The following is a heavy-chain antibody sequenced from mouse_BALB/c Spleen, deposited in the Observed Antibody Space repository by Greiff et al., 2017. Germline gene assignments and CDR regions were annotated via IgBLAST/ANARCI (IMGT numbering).Heavy chain of an antibody. CDR2: INPSNGGT. CDR3: TISVVATGSDWYFDV. Sequence: QVQLKESGAELVKPGASVKLSCKASGYTFTSYYMYWVKQRPGQGLEWIGEINPSNGGTNFNEKFKSKATLTVDKSSSTAYMQLSSLTSEDSAVYYCTISVVATGSDWYFDVWGAGTTVTVSS. CDR1: GYTFTSYY. V-gene: IGHV1S16*01. D-gene: IGHD1-1*01. J-gene: IGHJ1*01.